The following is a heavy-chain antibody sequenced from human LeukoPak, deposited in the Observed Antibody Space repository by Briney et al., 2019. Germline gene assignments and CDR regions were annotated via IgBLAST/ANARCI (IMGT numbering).Heavy chain of an antibody. Sequence: GGTLRLSCAASGFTFTNYGMSWVRQAPGKGLEWVGRIKSKTDGGATDYAAPVKGRFTISRDDSKDTLYLQMTSLKTEDAGVSYCTIVRGFCSGRSCLGYWGQGTLVTVSS. V-gene: IGHV3-15*01. CDR3: TIVRGFCSGRSCLGY. CDR1: GFTFTNYG. CDR2: IKSKTDGGAT. D-gene: IGHD2-15*01. J-gene: IGHJ4*02.